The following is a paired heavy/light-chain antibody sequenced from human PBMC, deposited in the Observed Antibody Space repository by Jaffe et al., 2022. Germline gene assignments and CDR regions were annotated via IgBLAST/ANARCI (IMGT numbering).Light chain of an antibody. CDR3: SSRAVGYTWV. J-gene: IGLJ3*02. CDR2: EVT. Sequence: QSALTQPPSASGSPGQSVAISCTGTSSDVGSYNYVSWYQQQHPGKAPKLIIYEVTKRPSGVPDRFSGSKSGNTASLTVSGLQAEDEGDYYCSSRAVGYTWVFGGGTRLTVL. V-gene: IGLV2-8*01. CDR1: SSDVGSYNY.
Heavy chain of an antibody. D-gene: IGHD2-21*01. CDR2: LSSSMSYI. CDR3: AREGFYSALDS. CDR1: GFVFSSYS. Sequence: EVQLAESGGGLVQPGGSLRLSCVGSGFVFSSYSMMWVRQAPGKGLEWISYLSSSMSYISYADSVKGRFTISRDNAKNSLYLQMSSLRAEDTAVYYCAREGFYSALDSWGQGTLVTVSS. J-gene: IGHJ4*02. V-gene: IGHV3-48*01.